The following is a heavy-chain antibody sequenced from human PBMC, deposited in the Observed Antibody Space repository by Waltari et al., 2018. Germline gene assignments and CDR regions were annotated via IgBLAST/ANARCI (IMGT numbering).Heavy chain of an antibody. D-gene: IGHD6-13*01. J-gene: IGHJ4*02. Sequence: QVQLQESGPGLVKPSQTLSLTCTVSGGSISSGSYYWSWIRQPAGKGLEWIGRIYTRGSTNYNPSLKSRVTISVDTSKNQFSLKLSSVTAADTAVYYCARGTEQQLVRVEAFDYWGQGTLVTVSS. CDR2: IYTRGST. CDR3: ARGTEQQLVRVEAFDY. CDR1: GGSISSGSYY. V-gene: IGHV4-61*02.